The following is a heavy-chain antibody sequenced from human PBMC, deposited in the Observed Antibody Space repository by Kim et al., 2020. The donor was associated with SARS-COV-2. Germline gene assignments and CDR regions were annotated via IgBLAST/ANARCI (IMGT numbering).Heavy chain of an antibody. Sequence: VKGRFTIARDNAKNSLYLQMNSLRAEDTAVYYCARVLKLTIFGVVYGMDVWGQGTTVTVSS. CDR3: ARVLKLTIFGVVYGMDV. V-gene: IGHV3-48*03. J-gene: IGHJ6*02. D-gene: IGHD3-3*01.